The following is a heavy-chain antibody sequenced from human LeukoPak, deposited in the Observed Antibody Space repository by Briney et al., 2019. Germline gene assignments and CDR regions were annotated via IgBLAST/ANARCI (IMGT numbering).Heavy chain of an antibody. CDR2: IWYDGSNK. Sequence: GRSLRLSCAASGFTFSIYGMLWLPQSPGKALEWVAVIWYDGSNKYYADSVKGRFTISRENSQNTLYLQMNSLRAEDTAVYYCARGAATYYYGMDVWGQGTTVTVSS. CDR1: GFTFSIYG. CDR3: ARGAATYYYGMDV. V-gene: IGHV3-33*01. J-gene: IGHJ6*02.